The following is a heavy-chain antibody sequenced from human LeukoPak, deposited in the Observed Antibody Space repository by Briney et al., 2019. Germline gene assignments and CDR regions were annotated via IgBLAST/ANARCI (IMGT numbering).Heavy chain of an antibody. Sequence: GGSLRLSCVASGFSFDKFGMHWVRQAPGKGLEYVSSVSADENGKHYTKSVRGRFSISRDNSKNTMYLQLGNLRPDDMWIYYCASLDRSEIPWGPGTLVTVSS. CDR1: GFSFDKFG. J-gene: IGHJ5*02. CDR2: VSADENGK. CDR3: ASLDRSEIP. D-gene: IGHD1-26*01. V-gene: IGHV3-64*01.